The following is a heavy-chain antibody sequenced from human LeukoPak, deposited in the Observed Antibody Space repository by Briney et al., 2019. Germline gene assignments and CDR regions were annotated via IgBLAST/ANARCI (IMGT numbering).Heavy chain of an antibody. CDR2: IYYSGST. J-gene: IGHJ3*02. Sequence: SSETLSLTCTVSGGSISSRRYYWGWIRQPPGKALEWIGSIYYSGSTYYNPSLKSRVTISVDTSKNQFSLRLNSVTAADTAVYYCARVKGWELAQRKGYDAFDIWGQGTMVTVSS. V-gene: IGHV4-39*01. CDR1: GGSISSRRYY. D-gene: IGHD1-26*01. CDR3: ARVKGWELAQRKGYDAFDI.